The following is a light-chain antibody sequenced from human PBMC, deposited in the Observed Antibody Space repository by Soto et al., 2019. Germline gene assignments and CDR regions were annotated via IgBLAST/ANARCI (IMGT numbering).Light chain of an antibody. Sequence: DIQMTWSPSTLSASVGDRVTITCRASQSISSWLAWYQQKPGKAPKLLIYDASSLESGVPSGFSGSGSGTEFTLTIASLQPDDFATYYCQQYNSYPWTFGQGTKVDIK. V-gene: IGKV1-5*01. J-gene: IGKJ1*01. CDR3: QQYNSYPWT. CDR2: DAS. CDR1: QSISSW.